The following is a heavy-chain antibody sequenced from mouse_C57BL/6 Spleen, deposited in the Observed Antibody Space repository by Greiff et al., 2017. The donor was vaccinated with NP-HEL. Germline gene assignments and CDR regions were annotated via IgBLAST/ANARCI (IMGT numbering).Heavy chain of an antibody. V-gene: IGHV1-26*01. Sequence: EVQLQQSGPELVKPGASVKISCKASGYTFTDYYMNWVKQSHGKSLEWIGDINPNNGGTSYNQKFKGKATLTVDKSSSTAYMELRSLTSEDSAVYYWASELGAYFDYWGQGTTLTVSS. CDR1: GYTFTDYY. CDR2: INPNNGGT. D-gene: IGHD4-1*01. CDR3: ASELGAYFDY. J-gene: IGHJ2*01.